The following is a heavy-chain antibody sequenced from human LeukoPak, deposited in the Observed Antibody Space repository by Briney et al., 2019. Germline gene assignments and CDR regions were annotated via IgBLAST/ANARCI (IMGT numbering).Heavy chain of an antibody. V-gene: IGHV4-61*08. J-gene: IGHJ4*02. CDR2: IYYSGST. CDR3: ARGRQDIVATMRYSSGWYPDY. D-gene: IGHD6-19*01. Sequence: PSETLSLTCIVSGGTIGSGGYYWSWIRQPPGKGLEWIGYIYYSGSTNYNPSLKSRVTISVDTSKNQFSLKLSSVTAADTAVYYCARGRQDIVATMRYSSGWYPDYWGQGTLVTVSS. CDR1: GGTIGSGGYY.